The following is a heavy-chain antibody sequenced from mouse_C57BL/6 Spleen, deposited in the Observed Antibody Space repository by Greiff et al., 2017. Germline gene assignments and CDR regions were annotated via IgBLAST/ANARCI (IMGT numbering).Heavy chain of an antibody. D-gene: IGHD2-5*01. CDR3: ARGDYSNYGYFDV. CDR1: GYTFTSYW. J-gene: IGHJ1*03. V-gene: IGHV1-52*01. CDR2: IDPSDSET. Sequence: VQLQQPGAELVRPGSSVKLSCKASGYTFTSYWMHWVKQRPIQGLEWIGNIDPSDSETHYNQKFKDKATLTVDKSSSTAYMQLSSLTSEDSAVYDCARGDYSNYGYFDVWGTGTTVTVSS.